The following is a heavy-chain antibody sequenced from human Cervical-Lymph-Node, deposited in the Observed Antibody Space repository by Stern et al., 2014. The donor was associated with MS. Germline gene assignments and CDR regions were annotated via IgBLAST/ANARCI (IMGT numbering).Heavy chain of an antibody. Sequence: VQLVQSGAEVKKPGSSVKVSCKASGGTFSTYPIIWVRQAPGQGLEWMGGISPVFGTANYAQKFQGRVTITAADSSSTAYMELSSLRSEDTAVYYCASPVTLTVGAMDVWGQGTTITVSS. CDR1: GGTFSTYP. V-gene: IGHV1-69*01. J-gene: IGHJ6*02. D-gene: IGHD4-17*01. CDR3: ASPVTLTVGAMDV. CDR2: ISPVFGTA.